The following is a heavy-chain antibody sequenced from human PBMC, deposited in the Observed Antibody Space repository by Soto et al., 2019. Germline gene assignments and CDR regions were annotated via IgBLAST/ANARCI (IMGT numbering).Heavy chain of an antibody. V-gene: IGHV3-33*08. CDR1: GFTFSSYG. CDR3: ARDHYYDSSGYYYYYYGMDV. J-gene: IGHJ6*02. D-gene: IGHD3-22*01. CDR2: IWYDGSNK. Sequence: PVGSLRLSCAASGFTFSSYGMHWVRQAPGKGLEWVAVIWYDGSNKCYADSVKGRFTISRDNSKNTLYLQMNSLRAEDTAVYYCARDHYYDSSGYYYYYYGMDVWGQGTTVTVSS.